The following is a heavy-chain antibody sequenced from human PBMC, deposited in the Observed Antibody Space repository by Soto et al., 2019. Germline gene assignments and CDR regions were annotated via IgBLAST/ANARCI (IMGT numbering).Heavy chain of an antibody. CDR1: GGTFSSYT. CDR3: ARDRPGIVQADY. J-gene: IGHJ4*02. Sequence: QVQLEQSGDEVKKPWSSVKVSCKASGGTFSSYTISWVRQAPGQGLEWMGGIIPILVIANYAQKCQGSVTITADKCTSTAYMELSSLRTEDTAVYYCARDRPGIVQADYWCQGTLVTVSS. V-gene: IGHV1-69*08. D-gene: IGHD3-10*01. CDR2: IIPILVIA.